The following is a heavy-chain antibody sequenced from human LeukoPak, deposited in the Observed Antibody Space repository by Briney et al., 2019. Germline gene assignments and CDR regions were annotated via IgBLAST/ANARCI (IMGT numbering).Heavy chain of an antibody. D-gene: IGHD1-1*01. CDR2: IYYSGST. CDR3: ARVSLERRYYYYGMDV. J-gene: IGHJ6*02. CDR1: GGSISSGDYY. V-gene: IGHV4-30-4*01. Sequence: PSETLSLTRTVSGGSISSGDYYWSWIRQPPGKGLEWIGYIYYSGSTYYNPSLKSRVTISVDTSKNQFSLKLSSVTAADTTVYYCARVSLERRYYYYGMDVWGQGTTVTVSS.